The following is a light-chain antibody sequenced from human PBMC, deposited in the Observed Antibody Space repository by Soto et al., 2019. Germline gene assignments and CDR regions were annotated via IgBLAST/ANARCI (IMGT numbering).Light chain of an antibody. Sequence: QSVLTQPASVSASPGQSITISCTGSSSDIAVSSYVSWYRQHPGKAPELIIYEVTNRPSGVPYRFSGSKSGDTASLTVSGLQAEDEADYYCSSYTTSHGLVFGGGTKLTVL. CDR1: SSDIAVSSY. V-gene: IGLV2-14*01. J-gene: IGLJ2*01. CDR2: EVT. CDR3: SSYTTSHGLV.